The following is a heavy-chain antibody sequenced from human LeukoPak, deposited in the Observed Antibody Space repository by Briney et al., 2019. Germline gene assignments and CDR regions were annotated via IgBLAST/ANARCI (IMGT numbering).Heavy chain of an antibody. J-gene: IGHJ4*02. V-gene: IGHV3-33*01. CDR1: GFTFSSYD. CDR3: ARDIGIAAAGTLDY. CDR2: IWYDGSNK. Sequence: PGGSLRLSCAASGFTFSSYDIHWVRQAPGKGLEWVAVIWYDGSNKYYADSVKGRFTISRDNSKNTLYLQMNSLRAEDTAVYYCARDIGIAAAGTLDYWGQGTLVTVSS. D-gene: IGHD6-13*01.